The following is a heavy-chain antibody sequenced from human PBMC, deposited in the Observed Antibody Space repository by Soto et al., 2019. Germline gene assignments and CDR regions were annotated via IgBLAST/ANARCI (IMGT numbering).Heavy chain of an antibody. CDR1: GFTLSDYY. J-gene: IGHJ4*02. CDR3: ASDPEDIVVVPAATRPVDY. D-gene: IGHD2-2*01. Sequence: QVQLVESGGGLVKPGGTLRQSCAASGFTLSDYYMSWIRQAPGKGLEWVSYISSSGSTIYYADSVKGRFTISRDNAKNSLSLQMNSLRAEDTAVYYCASDPEDIVVVPAATRPVDYWGQGTLVTVSS. CDR2: ISSSGSTI. V-gene: IGHV3-11*01.